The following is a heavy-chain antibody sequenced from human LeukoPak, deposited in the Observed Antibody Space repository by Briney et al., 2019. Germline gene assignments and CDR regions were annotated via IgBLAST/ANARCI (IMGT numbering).Heavy chain of an antibody. Sequence: PGGSLRLSCAASRFTFSSYGMHWVRQAPGKGLEWVAVISYDGSNKYYADSVKGRFTISRDNSKNTLYLQMNSLRAEDTAVYYCAKSGGYCTNGVCFFDYWGQGTLVTVSS. CDR3: AKSGGYCTNGVCFFDY. D-gene: IGHD2-8*01. V-gene: IGHV3-30*18. J-gene: IGHJ4*02. CDR1: RFTFSSYG. CDR2: ISYDGSNK.